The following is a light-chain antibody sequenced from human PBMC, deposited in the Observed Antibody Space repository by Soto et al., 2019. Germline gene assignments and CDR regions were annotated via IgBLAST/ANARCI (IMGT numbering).Light chain of an antibody. CDR3: QQPNSYPQT. V-gene: IGKV1-5*01. Sequence: EIQMAQFPSTRSASVVGVVTITCPASQSISSWLAWYQQKPGKAPKLLVYSASTLQSGVPSRFSGSGSGPDFTLTISSLQPEDSATYFCQQPNSYPQTFGQGTRLEIK. CDR2: SAS. J-gene: IGKJ5*01. CDR1: QSISSW.